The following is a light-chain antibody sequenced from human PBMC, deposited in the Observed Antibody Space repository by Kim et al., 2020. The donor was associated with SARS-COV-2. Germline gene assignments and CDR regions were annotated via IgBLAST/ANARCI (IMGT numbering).Light chain of an antibody. CDR1: QTVRSN. J-gene: IGKJ2*01. CDR3: QQYNDWPYT. Sequence: SLSPGESVTLSCRASQTVRSNLAWYQQKPGQAPRLLIYGASVRATTVPARFTGSGSGTEFTLTFSSLQSEDFAVYYCQQYNDWPYTFGQGTKLEI. V-gene: IGKV3-15*01. CDR2: GAS.